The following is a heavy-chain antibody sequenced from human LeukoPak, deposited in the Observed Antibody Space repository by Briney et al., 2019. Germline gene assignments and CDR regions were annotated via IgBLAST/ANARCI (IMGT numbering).Heavy chain of an antibody. CDR3: ARAQPITMVRGVIYYYYYMDV. J-gene: IGHJ6*03. CDR1: GGSISSYY. Sequence: PSETLSLTCTVSGGSISSYYWSWIRQPPGKGLEWIGYIYYSGSTNYNPSLKSRVTISVDTSKNQFFLKLSSVTAADTAVYYCARAQPITMVRGVIYYYYYMDVWGKGTTVTVSS. CDR2: IYYSGST. V-gene: IGHV4-59*01. D-gene: IGHD3-10*01.